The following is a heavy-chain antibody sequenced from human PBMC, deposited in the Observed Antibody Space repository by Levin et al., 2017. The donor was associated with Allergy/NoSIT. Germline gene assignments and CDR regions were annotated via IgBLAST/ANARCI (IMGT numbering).Heavy chain of an antibody. D-gene: IGHD6-6*01. J-gene: IGHJ3*02. CDR1: GFTFSGYT. V-gene: IGHV3-21*01. CDR3: ASDGSYDTLDI. CDR2: ISSSSTYI. Sequence: GGSLRLSCAASGFTFSGYTLNWVRQAPGKGLEWVSSISSSSTYIYYADSLKGRFTISRDDAKNSLSLQMNRLRVEDTAIYYCASDGSYDTLDIWGQGTMVTVSS.